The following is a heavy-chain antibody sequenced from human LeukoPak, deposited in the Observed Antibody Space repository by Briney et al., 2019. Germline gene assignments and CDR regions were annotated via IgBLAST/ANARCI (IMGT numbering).Heavy chain of an antibody. CDR1: GYTFTSYG. J-gene: IGHJ5*02. CDR2: ISAYNGNT. Sequence: ASVKVSCKASGYTFTSYGISWVRQAPGQGLEWMGWISAYNGNTNYAQKLQGRVTMTTDTSTSTAYMELRSLRSDDTAVYYCARDRSGASYPQDQLPWFGEPNGNNWFDPWGQGTLVTVSS. V-gene: IGHV1-18*01. D-gene: IGHD3-10*01. CDR3: ARDRSGASYPQDQLPWFGEPNGNNWFDP.